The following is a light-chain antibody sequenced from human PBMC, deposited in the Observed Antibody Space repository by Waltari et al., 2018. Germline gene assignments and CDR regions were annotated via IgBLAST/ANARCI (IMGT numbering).Light chain of an antibody. CDR2: DVS. CDR3: TSYASSITYV. J-gene: IGLJ1*01. Sequence: QSALTQPASVSGSRGQSITISCTGTSSDVASYNYVCWYQQHPGKAPKLMISDVSKRPSGVSNPFSVPKSGNTASLTISGLQADDEADYHCTSYASSITYVFGTMTKITVL. CDR1: SSDVASYNY. V-gene: IGLV2-14*01.